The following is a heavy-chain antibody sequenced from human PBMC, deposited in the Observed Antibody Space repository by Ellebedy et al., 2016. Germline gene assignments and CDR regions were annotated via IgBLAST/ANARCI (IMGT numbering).Heavy chain of an antibody. CDR1: GFTFSSYS. J-gene: IGHJ4*02. CDR2: ISSSSSYI. CDR3: ARPLVAAAGRGDLGY. Sequence: GESLKISXAASGFTFSSYSMNWVRQAPGKGLEWVSSISSSSSYIYYADSVKGRFTISRDNAKNSLYLQMNSLRAEDTAVYYCARPLVAAAGRGDLGYWGQGTLVTVSS. V-gene: IGHV3-21*01. D-gene: IGHD6-13*01.